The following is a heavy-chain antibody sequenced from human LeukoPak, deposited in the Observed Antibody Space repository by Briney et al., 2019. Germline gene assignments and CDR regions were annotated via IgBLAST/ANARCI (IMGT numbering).Heavy chain of an antibody. J-gene: IGHJ4*02. D-gene: IGHD3-22*01. Sequence: GASVKVSCKASGYTFTGYYMHWVRQAPGQGLEWMGWINPNSGGTNYAQKFQGRVTMTRDTSISTAYMEVSRLRSDDTAVYYCARGGPTYYYDSSGYYIYWGQGTLVTVSS. CDR1: GYTFTGYY. V-gene: IGHV1-2*02. CDR2: INPNSGGT. CDR3: ARGGPTYYYDSSGYYIY.